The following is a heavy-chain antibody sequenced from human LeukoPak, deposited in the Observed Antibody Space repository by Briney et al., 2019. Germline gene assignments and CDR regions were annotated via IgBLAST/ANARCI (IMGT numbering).Heavy chain of an antibody. D-gene: IGHD4/OR15-4a*01. CDR1: GFTFSDYG. CDR2: ISGGRDNT. Sequence: GGSLRLSCAASGFTFSDYGMHWVRQAPGKGLEWVSAISGGRDNTYYADSVKGRFTISRDNSKNTLYLQMNSLRAEDTAVYYCARRAGAYSHPYDYWGQGTLVTVSS. V-gene: IGHV3-23*01. CDR3: ARRAGAYSHPYDY. J-gene: IGHJ4*02.